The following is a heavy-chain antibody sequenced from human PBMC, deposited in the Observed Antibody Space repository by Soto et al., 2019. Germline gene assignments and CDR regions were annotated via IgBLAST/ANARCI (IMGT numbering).Heavy chain of an antibody. CDR1: GFTFSSYW. CDR2: IKGDGSRT. D-gene: IGHD4-17*01. J-gene: IGHJ6*02. Sequence: EVQLVESGGGLVQPGGSLGLSCAASGFTFSSYWIHWVRQAPGKGLVWVSRIKGDGSRTDYADSVKGRFTISRDNAKNTVYLQMNSLRDEDTAVYYCARGLPGYYGMDVWGQGTTVTVSS. V-gene: IGHV3-74*01. CDR3: ARGLPGYYGMDV.